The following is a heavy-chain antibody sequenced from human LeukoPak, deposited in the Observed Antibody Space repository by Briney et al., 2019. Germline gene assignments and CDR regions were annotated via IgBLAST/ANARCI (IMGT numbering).Heavy chain of an antibody. CDR3: ARLNGRQRDFDY. CDR2: ISSSGSTI. J-gene: IGHJ4*02. D-gene: IGHD2-8*01. V-gene: IGHV3-48*03. CDR1: GFTFSSYE. Sequence: PGGSLRLSCAASGFTFSSYEMNWVRQAPGKGLEWVSYISSSGSTIYYADSVKGRFTISRDNAKNSLYLQMNSLRAEDTAVYYCARLNGRQRDFDYWGQGTLVIVSS.